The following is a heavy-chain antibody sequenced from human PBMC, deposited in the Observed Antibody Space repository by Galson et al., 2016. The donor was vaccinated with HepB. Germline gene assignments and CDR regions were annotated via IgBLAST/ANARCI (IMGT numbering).Heavy chain of an antibody. J-gene: IGHJ4*02. V-gene: IGHV3-33*06. CDR1: GFTFSNHA. CDR3: AKDNCSGSNYYVDGHYFDY. CDR2: IWNDESRK. Sequence: SLRLSCAASGFTFSNHAMHWVRQAPGKGLEWVAGIWNDESRKYYSDFVKGRFTISRDNFKNTLYLEMNSLSVEDTALYYCAKDNCSGSNYYVDGHYFDYWGQGMLVTVSS. D-gene: IGHD2-15*01.